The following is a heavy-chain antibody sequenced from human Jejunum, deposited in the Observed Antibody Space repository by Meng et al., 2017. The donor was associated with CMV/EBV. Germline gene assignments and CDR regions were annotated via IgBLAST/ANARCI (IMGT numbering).Heavy chain of an antibody. V-gene: IGHV1-18*01. J-gene: IGHJ4*02. CDR2: ISTYNDNP. D-gene: IGHD2-21*02. Sequence: QVQLVQAGAEVKRPGASVKVSRKASGYTFSSYGFTWVRQAPGQGLEWLGWISTYNDNPKYAQKVQGRVTMTADTSTSTAYMELRSLTSDDTAVYYCARDLWPHIVVVTAPSEFWGQGTLVTVSS. CDR3: ARDLWPHIVVVTAPSEF. CDR1: GYTFSSYG.